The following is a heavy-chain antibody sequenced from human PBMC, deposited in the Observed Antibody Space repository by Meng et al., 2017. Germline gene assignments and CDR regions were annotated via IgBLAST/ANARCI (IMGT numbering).Heavy chain of an antibody. CDR3: ARCQEQWLPFDY. V-gene: IGHV3-11*01. CDR1: GFPLRDYY. Sequence: VQLWDVVGGLVKPGGSLRLSCAASGFPLRDYYMSWIRQAPGKGLEWVSYISSSGSTIYYADSVKGRFTISRDNAKNSLYLQMNSLRAEDTAVYYCARCQEQWLPFDYWGQGTLVTVSS. J-gene: IGHJ4*02. D-gene: IGHD6-19*01. CDR2: ISSSGSTI.